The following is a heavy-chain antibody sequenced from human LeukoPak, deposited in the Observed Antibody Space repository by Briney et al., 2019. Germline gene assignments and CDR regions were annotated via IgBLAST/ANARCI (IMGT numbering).Heavy chain of an antibody. CDR1: GFTFSSYG. CDR2: ISYDGSNK. J-gene: IGHJ4*02. Sequence: GGSLRLSCAASGFTFSSYGMHWVRQAPGKGLEWVAVISYDGSNKYYADSVKGRFTISRDNSKNTLYLKMNRLRAEDTAVYYCARDFHRRLYDSSGYYIYWGQGTLVTVSS. V-gene: IGHV3-30*03. D-gene: IGHD3-22*01. CDR3: ARDFHRRLYDSSGYYIY.